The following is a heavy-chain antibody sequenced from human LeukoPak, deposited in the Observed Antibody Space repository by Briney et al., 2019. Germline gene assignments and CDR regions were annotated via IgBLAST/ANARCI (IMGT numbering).Heavy chain of an antibody. CDR3: ARHGSDGFDY. D-gene: IGHD2-21*02. CDR1: GGSVTSGDYY. J-gene: IGHJ4*02. Sequence: SETLSLTCFVSGGSVTSGDYYWSSVRQPPGRVLEWIGYIYYSGNTNYNSSLKSRVSVSVDTSKNQFSLKLTSVTAADTAVYYCARHGSDGFDYWGQGTVVTVSS. V-gene: IGHV4-30-4*01. CDR2: IYYSGNT.